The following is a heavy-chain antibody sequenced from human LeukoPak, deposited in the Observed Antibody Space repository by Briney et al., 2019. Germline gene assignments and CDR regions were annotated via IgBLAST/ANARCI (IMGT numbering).Heavy chain of an antibody. J-gene: IGHJ4*02. Sequence: SETLSLTCAVYGGSFSGYYWSWIRQPPGKGLEWIGEINHSGSTNYNPSLKSRVTISVDTSKNQFSLKLSSVTAADTAVYYCARGDCSGGSCDPRGFDYWGQGTLVTVSS. CDR3: ARGDCSGGSCDPRGFDY. CDR2: INHSGST. CDR1: GGSFSGYY. V-gene: IGHV4-34*01. D-gene: IGHD2-15*01.